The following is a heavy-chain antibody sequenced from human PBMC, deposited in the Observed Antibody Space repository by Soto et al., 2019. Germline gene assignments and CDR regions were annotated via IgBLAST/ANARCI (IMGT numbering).Heavy chain of an antibody. Sequence: NPSETLSLTCAVYGGSFIGYYWSWIRQPPGKGLEWIGEINHSGSTNYNPSLKSRLIISIDTSKNQFSLKVGSVTAADTAVYYCASSSLYGMDVWGQGTTVTVSS. CDR2: INHSGST. J-gene: IGHJ6*02. CDR3: ASSSLYGMDV. V-gene: IGHV4-34*01. CDR1: GGSFIGYY.